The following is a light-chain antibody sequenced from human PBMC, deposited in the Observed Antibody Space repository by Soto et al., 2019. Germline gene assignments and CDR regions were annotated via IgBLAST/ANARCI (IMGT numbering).Light chain of an antibody. V-gene: IGKV2-28*01. CDR1: QRLLHSNGNIF. CDR3: IHALQTQYT. Sequence: EIVMTQSPPSLTVTPGEPASISCSSGQRLLHSNGNIFLYWYLQKPGQSPQLLIYLGFNRASGVHDRVSGSGAGTDYTMKISRVEAEDAGVYYCIHALQTQYTLGQGTKVDIK. J-gene: IGKJ2*01. CDR2: LGF.